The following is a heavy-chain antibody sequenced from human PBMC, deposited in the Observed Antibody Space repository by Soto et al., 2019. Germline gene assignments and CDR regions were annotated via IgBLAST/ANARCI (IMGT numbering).Heavy chain of an antibody. CDR1: GFTFSSYD. CDR3: ARELGGAGIDY. CDR2: IGTAGDT. V-gene: IGHV3-13*01. Sequence: PGGSLRLSCAASGFTFSSYDMHWVRQATGKGLEWVSAIGTAGDTYYPGSVKGRFTISRENAKNSLYLQMNSLRAEDTAVYYCARELGGAGIDYWGQGTLVTVSS. D-gene: IGHD7-27*01. J-gene: IGHJ4*02.